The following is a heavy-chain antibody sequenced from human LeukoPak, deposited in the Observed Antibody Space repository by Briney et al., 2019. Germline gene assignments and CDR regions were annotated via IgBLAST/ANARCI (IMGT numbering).Heavy chain of an antibody. CDR3: ARGLYGDSGY. D-gene: IGHD4-17*01. CDR2: IYTSEST. J-gene: IGHJ4*02. Sequence: HPSETLSLTCTVSGGSISSYYWSWIWQRAGKGLEWIGHIYTSESTNYNPSLKSRVTMSVDTSKNQFSLKLTSVTAADTAVYYCARGLYGDSGYWGQGTLVTVSS. CDR1: GGSISSYY. V-gene: IGHV4-4*07.